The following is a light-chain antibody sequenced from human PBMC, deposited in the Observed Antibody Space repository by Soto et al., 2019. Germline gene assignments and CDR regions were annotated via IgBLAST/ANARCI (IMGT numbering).Light chain of an antibody. Sequence: DIQLTQSPSFLSASVGDRVTITCRASQAISNYLAWYLQKPGKAPKFLIYATSTFQSGVPSRFSGSGSGTEFTLTISSLQPEDFATYYCQQVNSYPLTFGGGTKVEIK. V-gene: IGKV1-9*01. CDR1: QAISNY. CDR3: QQVNSYPLT. CDR2: ATS. J-gene: IGKJ4*01.